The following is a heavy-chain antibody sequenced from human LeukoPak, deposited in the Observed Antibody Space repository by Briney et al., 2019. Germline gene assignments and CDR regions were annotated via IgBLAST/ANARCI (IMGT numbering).Heavy chain of an antibody. V-gene: IGHV1-3*01. CDR3: ARDFVGSLTGMDV. CDR1: GYTFTNYA. CDR2: ITAGNGNT. Sequence: ASVTVSCMASGYTFTNYAMHWVRQAPGQRLEWMGWITAGNGNTEYSQKFQGRVTINRDTSARTAYMELSSLRSEDTAVYYCARDFVGSLTGMDVWGQGTTVTVAS. D-gene: IGHD3-10*01. J-gene: IGHJ6*02.